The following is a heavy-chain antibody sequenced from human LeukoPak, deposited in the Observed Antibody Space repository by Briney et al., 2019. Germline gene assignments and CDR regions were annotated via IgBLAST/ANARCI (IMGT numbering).Heavy chain of an antibody. Sequence: GGSLRLSCAASGFSFSSYSFNWVRQAPGKGLEWVSSINTVSSYIYYADSLKGRFTISRDNAKNSVYLQMNSLRAEDSAVYYCARLRRNTDSSGFFYYYDYWGQGTLVTVSS. CDR1: GFSFSSYS. D-gene: IGHD3-22*01. J-gene: IGHJ4*02. CDR3: ARLRRNTDSSGFFYYYDY. V-gene: IGHV3-21*06. CDR2: INTVSSYI.